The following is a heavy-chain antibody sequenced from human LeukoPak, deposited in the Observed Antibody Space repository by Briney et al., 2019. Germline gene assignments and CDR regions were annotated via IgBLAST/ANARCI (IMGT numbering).Heavy chain of an antibody. J-gene: IGHJ4*02. Sequence: SGGSLRLSCAASGFTVSTFYMSWVRQAPGMGLEWVSVIYTGGYTFYADPVKGRFTISRDNSKNTLYLQMNSLRAEDAAVYYCARDYTYCGGSRCYDRFDYWGQGIRVTVSS. D-gene: IGHD2-15*01. CDR3: ARDYTYCGGSRCYDRFDY. CDR1: GFTVSTFY. CDR2: IYTGGYT. V-gene: IGHV3-53*05.